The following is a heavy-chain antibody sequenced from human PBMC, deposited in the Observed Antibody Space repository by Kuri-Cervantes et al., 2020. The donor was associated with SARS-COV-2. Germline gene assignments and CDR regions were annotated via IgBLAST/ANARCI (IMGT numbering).Heavy chain of an antibody. D-gene: IGHD3-3*01. CDR3: ARLSFGASGYYYYMDV. CDR1: GYSISSGYY. V-gene: IGHV4-38-2*02. J-gene: IGHJ6*03. Sequence: SETLSLTCTVSGYSISSGYYWGWIRQPPGKGLEWIGSIYHSGSTYYNPSLKSRVTISVDTSKNQFSLKLSSVTAADTAVYYCARLSFGASGYYYYMDVWGKGTTVTVSS. CDR2: IYHSGST.